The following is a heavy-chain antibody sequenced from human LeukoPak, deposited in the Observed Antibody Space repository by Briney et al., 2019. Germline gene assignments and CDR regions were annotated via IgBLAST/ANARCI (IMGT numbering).Heavy chain of an antibody. Sequence: KPSETLSLTCSVSGGSISGYYWSWIRQPPGKGLEWIGYIYYSGTTIYNPSLKSRLTISLDTSKNQFSLNLSSVTAADTAVYYCAKVTVNDYGGNYYYYGMDVWGQGTTVTVSS. CDR1: GGSISGYY. D-gene: IGHD4-23*01. CDR3: AKVTVNDYGGNYYYYGMDV. J-gene: IGHJ6*02. CDR2: IYYSGTT. V-gene: IGHV4-59*08.